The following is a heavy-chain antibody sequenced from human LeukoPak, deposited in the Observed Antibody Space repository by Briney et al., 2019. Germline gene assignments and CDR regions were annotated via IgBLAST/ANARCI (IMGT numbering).Heavy chain of an antibody. Sequence: PGGSLRLSCAASGFTFSTYWMYWVRQVPGKGLVWVSRIKSDGTTTSYADSVKGRFTISRDNSKNTLYLQMNSLRAEDTAVYYCAKDSATVTHYYFDYWGQGTLVTVSS. CDR2: IKSDGTTT. CDR1: GFTFSTYW. D-gene: IGHD4-11*01. V-gene: IGHV3-74*01. J-gene: IGHJ4*02. CDR3: AKDSATVTHYYFDY.